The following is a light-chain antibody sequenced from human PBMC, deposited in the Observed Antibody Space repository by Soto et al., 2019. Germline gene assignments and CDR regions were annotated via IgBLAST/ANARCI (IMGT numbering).Light chain of an antibody. Sequence: DIQLTQSPSSLSASVGDGVTLTCRASQSINTYLNWYQQKPGKAPNLLIYTASRLESGAPSRFSGSGSGTDFTLTISSLQPEDFATYFCQQSYSRPRTFGQGTKVDI. CDR2: TAS. J-gene: IGKJ1*01. CDR3: QQSYSRPRT. CDR1: QSINTY. V-gene: IGKV1-39*01.